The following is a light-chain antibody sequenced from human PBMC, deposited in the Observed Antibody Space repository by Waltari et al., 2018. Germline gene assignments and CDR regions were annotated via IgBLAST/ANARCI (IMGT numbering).Light chain of an antibody. J-gene: IGLJ3*02. CDR1: KGDLGSYNL. CDR3: CASAGSRV. CDR2: EGT. V-gene: IGLV2-23*01. Sequence: QSALTQPASVSGSPGQSITISCSATKGDLGSYNLVSWYQHHPGKAPKLMIYEGTRRPSGVSNRFSGSKSGNTASLTISGLQAEDEADYYCCASAGSRVFGGGTKLTVL.